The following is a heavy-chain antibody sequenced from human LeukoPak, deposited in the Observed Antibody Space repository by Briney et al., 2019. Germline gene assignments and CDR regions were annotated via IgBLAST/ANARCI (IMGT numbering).Heavy chain of an antibody. V-gene: IGHV3-11*04. CDR1: GFTFSDYY. J-gene: IGHJ4*02. D-gene: IGHD1-1*01. CDR3: ARDLDSELLGIDY. Sequence: GGSLRLSCAASGFTFSDYYMSWIRQAPGKGLGWVSYISSSGSTIYYADSVKGRFTISRDNAKNSLYLQMNSLRAEDTAVYYCARDLDSELLGIDYWGQGTLVTVSS. CDR2: ISSSGSTI.